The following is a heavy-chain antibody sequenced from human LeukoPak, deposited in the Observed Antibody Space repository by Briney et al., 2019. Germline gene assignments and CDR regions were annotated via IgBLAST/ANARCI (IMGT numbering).Heavy chain of an antibody. CDR2: IYYSGST. D-gene: IGHD6-13*01. Sequence: SETLSLTCTVSGGSISSYYWSWIRQPPGKGLEWIGYIYYSGSTNYNPPLKSRVTISVDTSKNQFSLKLSSVTAADTAVYYCARTLAAGMYYYYGMDVWGQGTTVTVSS. CDR3: ARTLAAGMYYYYGMDV. V-gene: IGHV4-59*01. J-gene: IGHJ6*02. CDR1: GGSISSYY.